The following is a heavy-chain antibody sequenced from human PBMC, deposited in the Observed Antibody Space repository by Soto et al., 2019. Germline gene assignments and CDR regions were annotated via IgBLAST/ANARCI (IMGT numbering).Heavy chain of an antibody. J-gene: IGHJ3*02. CDR3: ASLRSPSDAFDI. Sequence: PSETLSLTCTVSGGSISSSSYYWGWIRQPPGKGMEWIGSIYYSGSTYYNPSLKSRVTISVDTSKNQFSLKLSSVTAADTAVYYCASLRSPSDAFDIWGQGTMVTVSS. CDR2: IYYSGST. CDR1: GGSISSSSYY. V-gene: IGHV4-39*01.